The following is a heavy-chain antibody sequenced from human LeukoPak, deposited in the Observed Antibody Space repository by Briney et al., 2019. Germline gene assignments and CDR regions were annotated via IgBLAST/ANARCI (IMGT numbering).Heavy chain of an antibody. Sequence: PGGSLRLSCAASGFTLSTYSMNWVRQAPGKGLEWVSSISGGSSYIYYADSVKGRFTISRDNAKNSLYLQMNSLRAEDTAVYYCAGSIGDFWSGYYAYYYYYGMDVWGQGTTVTVSS. V-gene: IGHV3-21*01. CDR3: AGSIGDFWSGYYAYYYYYGMDV. J-gene: IGHJ6*02. CDR1: GFTLSTYS. CDR2: ISGGSSYI. D-gene: IGHD3-3*01.